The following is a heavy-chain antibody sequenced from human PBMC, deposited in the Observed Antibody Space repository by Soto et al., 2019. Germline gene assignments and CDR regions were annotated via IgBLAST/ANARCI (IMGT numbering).Heavy chain of an antibody. V-gene: IGHV3-66*01. Sequence: EVQLVESGGGLVQPGGSLRLSCAASGFTVSSNYMSWVRQAPGKGLEWVSVIYSGGSTYYADSVKGRFTISRDNSKNTLYLQMNSLSAEDTAVYYCARYSSGWGNTYFDYWGQGTLVTVSS. CDR1: GFTVSSNY. J-gene: IGHJ4*02. D-gene: IGHD6-19*01. CDR3: ARYSSGWGNTYFDY. CDR2: IYSGGST.